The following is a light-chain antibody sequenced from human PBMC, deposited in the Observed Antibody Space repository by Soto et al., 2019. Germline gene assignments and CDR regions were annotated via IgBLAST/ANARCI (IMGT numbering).Light chain of an antibody. J-gene: IGKJ1*01. CDR2: DAS. V-gene: IGKV3-11*01. CDR1: QSVSSY. Sequence: EIVLTQSPATLSLSPGERATLSCRASQSVSSYLAWYQQKPGQAPRLLIYDASNRATGIPARFSGSGSGTDFTLTISSLEPEEFAVYYCQQRSNWPQWTFGQGTKV. CDR3: QQRSNWPQWT.